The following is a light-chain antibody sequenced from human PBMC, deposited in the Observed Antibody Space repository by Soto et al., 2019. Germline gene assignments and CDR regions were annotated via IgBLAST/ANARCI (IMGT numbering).Light chain of an antibody. CDR2: NNN. Sequence: QSVLTQPPSASGTPGQRVTISCSGSNSNIGSNAVNWYQQLPGTAPRLLIYNNNQRPSGVPDRFSGSKSGTSASLAISGLQSEHEADYYCAAWDDSLSGPVFGTGTKHTVL. J-gene: IGLJ1*01. V-gene: IGLV1-44*01. CDR3: AAWDDSLSGPV. CDR1: NSNIGSNA.